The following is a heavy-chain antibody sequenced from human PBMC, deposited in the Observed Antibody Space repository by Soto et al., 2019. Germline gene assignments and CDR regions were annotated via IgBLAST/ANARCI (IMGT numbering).Heavy chain of an antibody. CDR1: GGSISSGGYY. J-gene: IGHJ4*02. Sequence: QVQLQESGPGLVKPSQTLSLTCTVSGGSISSGGYYWSWIRQHPGKRLEWIGYIYYSGSTYYNPSLKSRVTISVDTSKNQFSLKLSSVTAADTAVYYCARVVQNGYSSGWYDDEYYFDYWGQGTMVTVSS. CDR2: IYYSGST. V-gene: IGHV4-31*03. CDR3: ARVVQNGYSSGWYDDEYYFDY. D-gene: IGHD6-19*01.